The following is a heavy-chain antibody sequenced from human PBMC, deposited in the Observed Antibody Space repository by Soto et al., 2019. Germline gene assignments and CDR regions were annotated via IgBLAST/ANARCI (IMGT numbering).Heavy chain of an antibody. CDR1: GGSISSSSYY. CDR2: IYYSGST. D-gene: IGHD6-13*01. Sequence: ETLSLTCTVSGGSISSSSYYWGWIRQPPGKGLEWIGSIYYSGSTYYNPSLKSRVTISVDTSKNQFSLKLSSVTAADTAVYYCARAQSSFSSWYYWFDPWGQGTLVTVSS. J-gene: IGHJ5*02. CDR3: ARAQSSFSSWYYWFDP. V-gene: IGHV4-39*01.